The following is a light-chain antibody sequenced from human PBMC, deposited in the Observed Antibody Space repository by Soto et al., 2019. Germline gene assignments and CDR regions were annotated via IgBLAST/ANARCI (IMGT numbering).Light chain of an antibody. V-gene: IGKV3-20*01. Sequence: VLTQSPGTLSLSPGEIATLSFSASQSVNNNYLAWYQQKPGQSPRLLIYGASIRATAIPDRFSGSGSGTDFTLTISRLEPEDSAVYYCQQHSRSITFGGGTKVDIK. CDR3: QQHSRSIT. J-gene: IGKJ4*01. CDR2: GAS. CDR1: QSVNNNY.